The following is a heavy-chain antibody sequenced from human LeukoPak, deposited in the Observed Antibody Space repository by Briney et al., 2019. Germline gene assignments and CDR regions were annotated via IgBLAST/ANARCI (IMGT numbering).Heavy chain of an antibody. D-gene: IGHD2-21*02. Sequence: PSETLSLTCTVSGGSISSYFWSWIRQPPGKGLDWIGHIYYSGSINYNPSLKSRVTISVDTSKNQFSLKLSSVTAADTAVYYCARFKTAPWYYYGMDVWGKGTTVTVSS. CDR2: IYYSGSI. V-gene: IGHV4-59*01. CDR1: GGSISSYF. CDR3: ARFKTAPWYYYGMDV. J-gene: IGHJ6*04.